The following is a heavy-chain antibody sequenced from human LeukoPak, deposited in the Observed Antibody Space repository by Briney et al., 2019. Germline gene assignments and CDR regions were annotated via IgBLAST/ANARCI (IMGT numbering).Heavy chain of an antibody. D-gene: IGHD1-1*01. CDR1: GFTFSSYG. CDR2: ISGSGGST. J-gene: IGHJ6*03. V-gene: IGHV3-23*01. Sequence: GGSLRLSCAASGFTFSSYGMSWVRQAPGKGLEWVSAISGSGGSTYYADSVKGRFTISRDNAKNTLYLQMNSLRAEDTAVYYCARTVGPTARYYYYMDVWGKGTTVTVSS. CDR3: ARTVGPTARYYYYMDV.